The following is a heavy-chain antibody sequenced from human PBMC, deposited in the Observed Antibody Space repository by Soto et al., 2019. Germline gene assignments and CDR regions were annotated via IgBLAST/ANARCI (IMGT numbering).Heavy chain of an antibody. V-gene: IGHV3-23*01. Sequence: DVQLLESGGDLVQPGGSLRLSCAASGFTFSSYDLSWVRQAPGKGLEWVSSISGRGGLTHYADSVRGRFTISRDNSRNTLYLQVNSLIPEDTAVYYCAKEIMAVTTPQFDSWGQGTLVTVSS. CDR1: GFTFSSYD. CDR2: ISGRGGLT. D-gene: IGHD5-12*01. CDR3: AKEIMAVTTPQFDS. J-gene: IGHJ4*02.